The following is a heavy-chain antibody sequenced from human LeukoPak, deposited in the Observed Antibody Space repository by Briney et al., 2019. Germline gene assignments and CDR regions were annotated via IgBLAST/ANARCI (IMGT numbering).Heavy chain of an antibody. Sequence: SETLSLTCTVSGGSISGSSYYWGWIRQPPGKGLEWIGSIYYSGSTYYNPSLKSRVTISVDTSKNQFSLKLSSVTAADTAVYYCARAHYDILTGCYIQIFSYWGQGTLVTVSS. CDR3: ARAHYDILTGCYIQIFSY. CDR1: GGSISGSSYY. J-gene: IGHJ4*02. CDR2: IYYSGST. V-gene: IGHV4-39*07. D-gene: IGHD3-9*01.